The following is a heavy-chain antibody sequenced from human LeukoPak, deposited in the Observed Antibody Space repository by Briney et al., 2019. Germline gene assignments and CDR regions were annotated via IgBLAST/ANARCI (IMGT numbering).Heavy chain of an antibody. CDR3: AKFLPTHIVVANYYFDY. CDR1: GFIFSSYW. D-gene: IGHD2-21*01. V-gene: IGHV3-74*01. Sequence: GGSLRLSCAASGFIFSSYWMHWVRQAPGKGLVWVSRINSDGSSTSYADSVKGRFTISRDNSKNTLYLQMNSLRAEDTAVYYCAKFLPTHIVVANYYFDYWGQGTLVTVSS. CDR2: INSDGSST. J-gene: IGHJ4*02.